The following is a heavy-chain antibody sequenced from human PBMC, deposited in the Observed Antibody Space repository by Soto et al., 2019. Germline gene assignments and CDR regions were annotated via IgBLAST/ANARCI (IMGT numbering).Heavy chain of an antibody. Sequence: QVQLAQSGAEVKRPGSSVKVSCKASGDTFSFYSINWVRQAPGLGLEWMGRINPILSMSNYAQRFQGRVTMTADKSTSTAYMDLSSLRSEDTAIYYCATSYGSGYRAFDYWGQGALVTVSS. V-gene: IGHV1-69*02. CDR2: INPILSMS. CDR1: GDTFSFYS. CDR3: ATSYGSGYRAFDY. J-gene: IGHJ4*02. D-gene: IGHD3-10*01.